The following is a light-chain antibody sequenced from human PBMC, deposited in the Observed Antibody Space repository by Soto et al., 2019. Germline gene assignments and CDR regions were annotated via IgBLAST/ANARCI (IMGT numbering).Light chain of an antibody. CDR2: GTS. J-gene: IGKJ4*01. CDR3: QQYGSSALT. V-gene: IGKV3-20*01. CDR1: QSVSSSY. Sequence: EIVLTQSPGTLSVSPGERATLSCRASQSVSSSYLVWYQQRPGQPPRLLIYGTSNRAAGIPDRFTGTGSGTDFTLTIYRLEPEDAAVYYCQQYGSSALTCGGGTKVEIK.